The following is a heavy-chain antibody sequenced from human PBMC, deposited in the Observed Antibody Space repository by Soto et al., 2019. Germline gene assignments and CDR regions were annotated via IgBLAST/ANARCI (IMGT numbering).Heavy chain of an antibody. CDR2: INSDGSTT. V-gene: IGHV3-74*01. J-gene: IGHJ4*02. CDR3: ARDRSYTTDY. Sequence: GGSLRLSCAASGFTFSNSWMHRVRQAPGKGLVWVSYINSDGSTTTYADSVKGRFTISRDNAKNTVYLQITSLTAEDTAVYYCARDRSYTTDYWGQGTLVTVSS. D-gene: IGHD1-26*01. CDR1: GFTFSNSW.